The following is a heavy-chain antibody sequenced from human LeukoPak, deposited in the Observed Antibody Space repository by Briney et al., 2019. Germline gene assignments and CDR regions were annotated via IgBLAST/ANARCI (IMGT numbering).Heavy chain of an antibody. CDR1: GYSISSDYY. V-gene: IGHV4-38-2*02. J-gene: IGHJ4*02. CDR3: ARYTNYFDY. CDR2: ISHSGST. D-gene: IGHD2-2*02. Sequence: SETLSLTCTVSGYSISSDYYWGWIRQPPGKRQEWIGIISHSGSTYYTPSLKGRVTISVDTSKNTFSLKLNSVTAADTAVYYCARYTNYFDYWGQGTLVTVSS.